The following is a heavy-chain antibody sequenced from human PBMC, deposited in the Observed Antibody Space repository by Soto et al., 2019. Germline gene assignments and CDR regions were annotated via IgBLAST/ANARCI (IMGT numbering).Heavy chain of an antibody. Sequence: SETLSLTCTVSGCSISSYYWSWIRQPPGKGLEWIGYIYYTGTTTYNPSIKSRVTISVDSSKNQFSLNLTSVSAADTAVYYCARLGGFYQSLDSWGQGTLVTVSS. CDR3: ARLGGFYQSLDS. V-gene: IGHV4-59*08. D-gene: IGHD3-22*01. J-gene: IGHJ5*01. CDR1: GCSISSYY. CDR2: IYYTGTT.